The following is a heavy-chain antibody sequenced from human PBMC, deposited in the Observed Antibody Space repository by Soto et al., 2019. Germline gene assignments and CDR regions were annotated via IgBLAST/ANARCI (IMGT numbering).Heavy chain of an antibody. Sequence: PSETLSLTCTVSGGSISSDDYYWSWIRQAPGRGLEWIGYIHSSGSIYYNPSLKSRATMSIDTARNQFSLKVSSVTVADTAVYYCARDLDGIHDDNSGHYPRPWGGQGTLVT. V-gene: IGHV4-30-4*01. CDR1: GGSISSDDYY. CDR2: IHSSGSI. J-gene: IGHJ1*01. D-gene: IGHD3-22*01. CDR3: ARDLDGIHDDNSGHYPRPW.